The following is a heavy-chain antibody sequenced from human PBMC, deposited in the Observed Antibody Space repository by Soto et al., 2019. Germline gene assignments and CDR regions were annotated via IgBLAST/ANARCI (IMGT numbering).Heavy chain of an antibody. Sequence: QVQLVQSGAEVKKPGSSVKVSCKASGGTSNRYAFSWVRQAPGQGLEWMGGSIPIFGTANYAQKFHGRATITADESTSTGYMELSRLRSDDTATYYCATGRGSGGFDSWGQGTQVIVSS. CDR3: ATGRGSGGFDS. D-gene: IGHD3-16*01. CDR1: GGTSNRYA. J-gene: IGHJ4*02. V-gene: IGHV1-69*01. CDR2: SIPIFGTA.